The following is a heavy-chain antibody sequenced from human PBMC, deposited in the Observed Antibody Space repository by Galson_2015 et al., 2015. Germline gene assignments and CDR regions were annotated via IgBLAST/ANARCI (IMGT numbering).Heavy chain of an antibody. J-gene: IGHJ4*02. CDR1: GYTFTSYG. V-gene: IGHV1-18*01. D-gene: IGHD6-13*01. CDR3: ARDLKGRQLAPVGY. CDR2: ISAYNGNT. Sequence: SVKVSCKASGYTFTSYGISWVRQAPGQGLEWMGWISAYNGNTNYAQKLQGRVTMTTDTSTSTAYMELRSLRSDDTAVYYCARDLKGRQLAPVGYWGQGTLVTVSS.